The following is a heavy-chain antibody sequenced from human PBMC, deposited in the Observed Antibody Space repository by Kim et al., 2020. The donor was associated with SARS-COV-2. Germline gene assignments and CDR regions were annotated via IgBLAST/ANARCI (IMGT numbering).Heavy chain of an antibody. CDR2: IKSKTDGGTT. Sequence: GGSLRLSCAASGFTFSNAWMSWVRQAPGKGLEWVGRIKSKTDGGTTDYAAPVKGRFTISRDDSKNTLYLQMNSLKTEDTAVYYCTTDPTPTMVRGVINIPQVDYWGQGTLVTVSS. CDR1: GFTFSNAW. V-gene: IGHV3-15*01. J-gene: IGHJ4*02. CDR3: TTDPTPTMVRGVINIPQVDY. D-gene: IGHD3-10*01.